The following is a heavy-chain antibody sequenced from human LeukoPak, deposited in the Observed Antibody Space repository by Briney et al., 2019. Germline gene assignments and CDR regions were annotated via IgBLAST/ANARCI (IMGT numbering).Heavy chain of an antibody. V-gene: IGHV1-69*13. Sequence: ASVKVSCKASGGTCSSYAISWVRQAPGQGLEWMGGIIPIFGTANDAQKLQGRVTITADESPSTAYMELRSLRSDDTAVYYCASMGTSGYNYYYGMDVWGQGTTVTVSS. CDR1: GGTCSSYA. D-gene: IGHD3-22*01. CDR2: IIPIFGTA. J-gene: IGHJ6*02. CDR3: ASMGTSGYNYYYGMDV.